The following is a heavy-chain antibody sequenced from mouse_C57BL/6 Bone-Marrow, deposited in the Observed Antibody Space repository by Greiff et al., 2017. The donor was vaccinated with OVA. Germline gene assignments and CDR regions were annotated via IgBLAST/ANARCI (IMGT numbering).Heavy chain of an antibody. J-gene: IGHJ4*01. CDR1: GYTFTSYW. D-gene: IGHD1-1*01. V-gene: IGHV1-55*01. CDR3: ATPVVDYAMDY. CDR2: IYPGSGSP. Sequence: QVQLQQPGAELVKPGASVKMSCKASGYTFTSYWITWVKQRPGQGLEWIGDIYPGSGSPNYNEKFKSKATLPVDTSSSTAYMQLSSLTSEDSAVYYCATPVVDYAMDYWGQGTSVTVSS.